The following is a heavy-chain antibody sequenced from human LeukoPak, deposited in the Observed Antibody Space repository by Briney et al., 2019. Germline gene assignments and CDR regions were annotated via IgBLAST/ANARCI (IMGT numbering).Heavy chain of an antibody. Sequence: KPSETLSLTCAVYGGSFSGYYWSWIRQPPGKGLEWVGEINHSGSTNYNPSLKSRVTISVDTSTNQFSLKLSSVTAADTAVYYCVRGGIYSGIVVLPAARVFDYWGQGTLVTVSS. J-gene: IGHJ4*02. CDR3: VRGGIYSGIVVLPAARVFDY. D-gene: IGHD2-2*01. V-gene: IGHV4-34*01. CDR2: INHSGST. CDR1: GGSFSGYY.